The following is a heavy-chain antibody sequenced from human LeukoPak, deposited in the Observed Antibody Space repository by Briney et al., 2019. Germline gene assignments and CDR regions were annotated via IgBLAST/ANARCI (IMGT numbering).Heavy chain of an antibody. J-gene: IGHJ4*02. CDR3: ANLGLYQGADY. V-gene: IGHV3-23*01. CDR2: ISGSGGST. Sequence: PGGSLRLSCAASGFTFSSYAMSWVRQAPGKGLEWVSAISGSGGSTYYADSVKGRFTTSRDNSKNTLSLQMHSLRAEDTAVYYCANLGLYQGADYWGQGTLVTVSS. D-gene: IGHD3-16*01. CDR1: GFTFSSYA.